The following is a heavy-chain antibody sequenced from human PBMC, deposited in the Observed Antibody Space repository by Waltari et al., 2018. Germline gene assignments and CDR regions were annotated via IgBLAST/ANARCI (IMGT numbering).Heavy chain of an antibody. J-gene: IGHJ1*01. CDR2: FDTEDGAT. V-gene: IGHV1-24*01. Sequence: QVQLVQSGAEVKKPGASVKVSCKVSGYTLTELSMHWVRQAPGKGLEWMGGFDTEDGATIYAQKFQGRGTMTEDTSTDTAYMELSSLRSEDTAVYYCATDPIGLSDFQHWGQGTLVTVSS. CDR1: GYTLTELS. CDR3: ATDPIGLSDFQH.